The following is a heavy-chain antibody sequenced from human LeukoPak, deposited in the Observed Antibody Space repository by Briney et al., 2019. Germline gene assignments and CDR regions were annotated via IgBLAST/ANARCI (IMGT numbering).Heavy chain of an antibody. CDR3: AKTPAPPVLRYFDWSSYYFDY. CDR1: GFTFSSYA. Sequence: PGGSLRLSCAASGFTFSSYAMSWVRQAPGKGLEWVSAISGSGGSTYYADSVKGRFTISRDNSKNTLYLQMNSLRAEDTAVYYCAKTPAPPVLRYFDWSSYYFDYWGQGTLVTVSS. J-gene: IGHJ4*02. V-gene: IGHV3-23*01. D-gene: IGHD3-9*01. CDR2: ISGSGGST.